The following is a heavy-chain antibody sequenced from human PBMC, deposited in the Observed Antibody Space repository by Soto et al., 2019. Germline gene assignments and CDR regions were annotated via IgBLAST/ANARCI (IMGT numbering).Heavy chain of an antibody. CDR2: IYHSGST. J-gene: IGHJ5*02. Sequence: QVQLQESGPGLVKPSGTLSLTCAVSGGSISSSNWWSWVRQPPGKGLEWIGEIYHSGSTNYNPSLKSRVTISGDKSKKQCSLKLSSVTAADTAVYYCARDYMVRGVMRWFDPWGQGTLVTVSS. V-gene: IGHV4-4*02. CDR1: GGSISSSNW. D-gene: IGHD3-10*01. CDR3: ARDYMVRGVMRWFDP.